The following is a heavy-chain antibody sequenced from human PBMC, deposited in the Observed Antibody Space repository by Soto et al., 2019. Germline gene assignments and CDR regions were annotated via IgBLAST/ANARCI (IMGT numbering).Heavy chain of an antibody. D-gene: IGHD4-17*01. CDR3: ARDLSGDYGALDT. Sequence: QVQLVESGGGVVQPGRSLRLSCAASGFTFSSYGMHWARQGPGKGLEWVAVIWYAGSNKVYADSVKVRFTIYKDNYKNSLYLQMNSLRAEDTAVYYCARDLSGDYGALDTWGQGTMVTVSS. CDR1: GFTFSSYG. CDR2: IWYAGSNK. J-gene: IGHJ3*02. V-gene: IGHV3-33*01.